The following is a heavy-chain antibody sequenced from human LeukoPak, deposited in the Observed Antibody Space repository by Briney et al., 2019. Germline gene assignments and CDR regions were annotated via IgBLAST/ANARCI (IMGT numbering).Heavy chain of an antibody. D-gene: IGHD6-13*01. Sequence: KPGGSLRLSCAASGFTFSDYYMSWIRQAPGKGLEWISYISSSTSYTNYADSVKGRFTISRDNAKNSLYLQMNSLRAEDTALYYCARDLSSHSAYFDFWGQGALVTVSS. CDR3: ARDLSSHSAYFDF. CDR2: ISSSTSYT. CDR1: GFTFSDYY. V-gene: IGHV3-11*05. J-gene: IGHJ4*02.